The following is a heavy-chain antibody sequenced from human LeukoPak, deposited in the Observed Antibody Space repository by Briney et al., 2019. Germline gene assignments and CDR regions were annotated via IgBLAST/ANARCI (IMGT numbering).Heavy chain of an antibody. Sequence: GGSLRLSCAASGFTASSNYMSWVRQAPGKGLEWVSVIYSGGSTYYADSVKGRFTISRDNSKNTLYLQMNSLRAEDTAVYYCARASPYCSSTSCYNPDYYYGMDVWGQGTTVTVSS. D-gene: IGHD2-2*02. J-gene: IGHJ6*02. CDR1: GFTASSNY. V-gene: IGHV3-53*01. CDR3: ARASPYCSSTSCYNPDYYYGMDV. CDR2: IYSGGST.